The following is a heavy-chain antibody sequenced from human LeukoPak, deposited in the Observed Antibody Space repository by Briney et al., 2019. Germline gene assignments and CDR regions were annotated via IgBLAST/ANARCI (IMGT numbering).Heavy chain of an antibody. CDR3: ARDSGYSGYSDY. D-gene: IGHD5-12*01. CDR1: GFTFSSYS. V-gene: IGHV3-48*02. CDR2: ITSSGSVM. J-gene: IGHJ4*02. Sequence: GGSLRLSCAASGFTFSSYSMNWVRQAPGKGREWVSFITSSGSVMYHADSVRGRFTISRDNAKNSLYLEMNSLRDEDTAVYYCARDSGYSGYSDYWGQGTLVTVSS.